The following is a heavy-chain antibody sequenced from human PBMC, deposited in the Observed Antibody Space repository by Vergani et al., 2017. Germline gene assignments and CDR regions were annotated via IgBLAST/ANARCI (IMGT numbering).Heavy chain of an antibody. CDR3: AKGSIAVSGRGAFDS. CDR1: GFTFSSYA. J-gene: IGHJ3*02. V-gene: IGHV3-23*04. CDR2: ISGSGSST. D-gene: IGHD6-19*01. Sequence: EVQLVESGGGLVQPGGSLRLSCAASGFTFSSYALSWVRQAPGTVLEWVSAISGSGSSTYYADSVPGRFTISRDNSKNTLYLQRNSLRAEDTAVYYCAKGSIAVSGRGAFDSWGQGTMVTVSS.